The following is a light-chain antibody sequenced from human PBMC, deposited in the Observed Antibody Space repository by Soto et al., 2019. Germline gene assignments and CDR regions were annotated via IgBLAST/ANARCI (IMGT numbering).Light chain of an antibody. CDR2: EVT. CDR3: SSYARGDSVP. Sequence: QSVLTQPPSASGSPGQSVTISCTGTSSDVGGYNFVSWYQHHPGKAPKVILYEVTKRPSGVPDRFSGSKSGNTASLTVSGLQADDEADYYCSSYARGDSVPFGGGTKVTVL. V-gene: IGLV2-8*01. CDR1: SSDVGGYNF. J-gene: IGLJ2*01.